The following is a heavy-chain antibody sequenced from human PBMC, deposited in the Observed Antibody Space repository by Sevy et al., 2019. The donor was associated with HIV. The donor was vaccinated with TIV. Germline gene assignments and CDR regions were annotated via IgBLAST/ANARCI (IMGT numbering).Heavy chain of an antibody. CDR3: ARGLAALPGYYYGIDV. V-gene: IGHV3-48*02. Sequence: GGSLRLSCAASGFTFSSYTMKWVRQAPGKGLEWVSYISSSSSPIYYADSVKGRFTISRDNAKKSLYLQMDSLRDEDTAIYYCARGLAALPGYYYGIDVWGQGTTVTVSS. J-gene: IGHJ6*02. CDR1: GFTFSSYT. CDR2: ISSSSSPI. D-gene: IGHD6-6*01.